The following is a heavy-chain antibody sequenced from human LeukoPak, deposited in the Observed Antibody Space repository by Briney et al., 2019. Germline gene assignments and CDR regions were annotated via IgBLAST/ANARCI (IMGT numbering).Heavy chain of an antibody. Sequence: GGSLRLSCAASGFTFSSYGMHWVRQAPGKGLEWVAVIWYDGSNKYYADSVKGRFTISRDNSKNTLYLQMNSLRAEDTAVYYCAKGGRGYPFDYWGQGTLVTVSS. CDR3: AKGGRGYPFDY. V-gene: IGHV3-33*06. CDR1: GFTFSSYG. D-gene: IGHD3-16*01. J-gene: IGHJ4*02. CDR2: IWYDGSNK.